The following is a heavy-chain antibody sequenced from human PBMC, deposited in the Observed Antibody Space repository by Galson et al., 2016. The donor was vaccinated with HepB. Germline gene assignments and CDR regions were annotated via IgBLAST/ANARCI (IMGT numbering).Heavy chain of an antibody. J-gene: IGHJ4*02. V-gene: IGHV4-34*01. CDR1: GESLSAYY. CDR2: INHSGTT. Sequence: SETLSLTCVVSGESLSAYYCSWIRQPPGKGLEYIGEINHSGTTKYNPSLTSRVTISVDTSKNQFSLNLTSMTAADTALYYCAMSPRGFSPPWYWGQGTLVTVSS. D-gene: IGHD5-18*01. CDR3: AMSPRGFSPPWY.